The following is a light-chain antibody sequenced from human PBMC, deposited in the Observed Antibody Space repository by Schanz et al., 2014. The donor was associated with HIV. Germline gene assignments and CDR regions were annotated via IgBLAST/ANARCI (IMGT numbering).Light chain of an antibody. CDR3: QSYDSSLSVV. Sequence: QSVLTQPPSASGPPGQRVTISCSGGSSNVGRYTVAWYQQVPGTAPRLLIHNDNQRPSGVPDRFSGSKSGTSASLAISGLQSEDEADYYCQSYDSSLSVVFGGGTKLTVL. J-gene: IGLJ2*01. V-gene: IGLV1-44*01. CDR1: SSNVGRYT. CDR2: NDN.